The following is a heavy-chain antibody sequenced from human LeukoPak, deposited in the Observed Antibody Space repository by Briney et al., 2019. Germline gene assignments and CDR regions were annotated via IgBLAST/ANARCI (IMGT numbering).Heavy chain of an antibody. J-gene: IGHJ4*02. Sequence: LETLSLTCTVSGGSISSSSYYWGWIRQPPGKGLEWIGSIYYSGSTYYNPSLKSRVTISVDTSKNQFSLKLSSVTAADTAVYYCARDPYIAALDYWGQGTLVTVSS. CDR1: GGSISSSSYY. CDR3: ARDPYIAALDY. CDR2: IYYSGST. D-gene: IGHD6-13*01. V-gene: IGHV4-39*07.